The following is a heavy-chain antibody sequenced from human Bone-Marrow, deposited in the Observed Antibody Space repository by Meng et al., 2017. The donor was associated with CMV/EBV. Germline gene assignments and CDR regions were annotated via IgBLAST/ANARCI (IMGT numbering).Heavy chain of an antibody. CDR2: TYYRSKWYN. Sequence: SETLSLTCAISGDSVSSNSAAWNWIRQSPSRGLEWLGRTYYRSKWYNDYAVSVKSRITINPDTSKNQFSLQLNSVTPEDTAVYYCAGRITGTTDYYYYGMDFWGQGTTVTVSS. CDR1: GDSVSSNSAA. V-gene: IGHV6-1*01. D-gene: IGHD1-14*01. CDR3: AGRITGTTDYYYYGMDF. J-gene: IGHJ6*02.